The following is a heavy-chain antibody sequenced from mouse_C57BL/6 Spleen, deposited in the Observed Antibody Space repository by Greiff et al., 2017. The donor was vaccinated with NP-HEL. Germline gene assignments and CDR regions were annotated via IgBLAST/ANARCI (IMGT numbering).Heavy chain of an antibody. Sequence: QVQLQQSGPELVKPGASVKISCKASGYAFSSYWMNWVKQRPGKGLEWIGQIYPGDGDTNYNGKFKGKATLTADKSSSTAYMQLSSLTSEDSAVYFCASWGLRQLGYFDVWGTGTTVTVSS. CDR1: GYAFSSYW. CDR3: ASWGLRQLGYFDV. J-gene: IGHJ1*03. D-gene: IGHD2-4*01. V-gene: IGHV1-80*01. CDR2: IYPGDGDT.